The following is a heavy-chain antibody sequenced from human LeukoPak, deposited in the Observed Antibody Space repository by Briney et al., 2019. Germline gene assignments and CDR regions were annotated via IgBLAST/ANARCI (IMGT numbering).Heavy chain of an antibody. D-gene: IGHD2-2*01. V-gene: IGHV3-7*03. CDR1: RFIFSTYW. Sequence: GGSLRLSCAGSRFIFSTYWMHWVRQAPGKGLEWVSNINQDGSAKYYQDSVKGRFTISRHNAKHSLYLQMNSLTADDTARYDCARAACSGSSSCYHVDCWGQGTLVAVSS. J-gene: IGHJ4*02. CDR3: ARAACSGSSSCYHVDC. CDR2: INQDGSAK.